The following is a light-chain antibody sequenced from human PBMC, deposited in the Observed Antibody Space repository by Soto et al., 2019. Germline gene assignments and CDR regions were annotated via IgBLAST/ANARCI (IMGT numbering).Light chain of an antibody. CDR3: QQYGISPPYT. J-gene: IGKJ2*01. CDR1: QRVRSNY. CDR2: GAS. Sequence: EIVLTQSPGTLSLSPGERATLSCRASQRVRSNYLAWYQHKIGRAPRLLIYGASTRATGIPDRFSSSGSGTGFTLTISRLEPEDFAVYFCQQYGISPPYTFGQGTKLEIK. V-gene: IGKV3-20*01.